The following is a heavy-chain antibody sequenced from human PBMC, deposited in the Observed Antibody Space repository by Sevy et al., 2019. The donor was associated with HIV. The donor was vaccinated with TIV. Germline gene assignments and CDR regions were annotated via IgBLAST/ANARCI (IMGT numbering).Heavy chain of an antibody. Sequence: SETLSLTCSVSGDSITSSSYYWGWIRQPPGKGLEWIGIIYYRGNTYYNPSLKSRVTIFVDTSKNHFSLKLTSVTAADTAFYYCARRAYGSSQYFDYWGQGTLVTVSS. CDR2: IYYRGNT. CDR1: GDSITSSSYY. D-gene: IGHD6-13*01. V-gene: IGHV4-39*02. CDR3: ARRAYGSSQYFDY. J-gene: IGHJ4*02.